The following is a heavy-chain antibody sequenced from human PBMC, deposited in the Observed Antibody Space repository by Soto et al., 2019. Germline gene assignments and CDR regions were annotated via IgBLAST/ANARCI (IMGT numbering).Heavy chain of an antibody. CDR3: AKDESGAADI. V-gene: IGHV4-4*07. CDR2: IDTSGKT. D-gene: IGHD7-27*01. Sequence: SETLSLTCTVSGGYLPAYSWNWIRQPVGKGLEWIGRIDTSGKTNYIPSLKSRLTMSIDRFKNQFSLNLKFVTAADTAVYFCAKDESGAADIWGQGTMVT. J-gene: IGHJ3*02. CDR1: GGYLPAYS.